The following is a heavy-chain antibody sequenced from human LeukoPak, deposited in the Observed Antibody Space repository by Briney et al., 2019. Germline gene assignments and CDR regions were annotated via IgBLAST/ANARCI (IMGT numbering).Heavy chain of an antibody. J-gene: IGHJ4*02. D-gene: IGHD3-22*01. Sequence: GASVKVSCKASGYTFTGYYIHWVRQAPGQGLEWMGWINPNSGGTNYAQKFQGRVTMTRDTSISTAYMELSRLRSDDTAVYYCARDAPYYYDSSGYIFDYWGQGTLVTVSS. CDR2: INPNSGGT. V-gene: IGHV1-2*02. CDR3: ARDAPYYYDSSGYIFDY. CDR1: GYTFTGYY.